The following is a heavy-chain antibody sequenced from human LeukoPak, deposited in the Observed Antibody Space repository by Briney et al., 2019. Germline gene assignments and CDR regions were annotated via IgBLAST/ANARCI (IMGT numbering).Heavy chain of an antibody. V-gene: IGHV1-69*06. CDR2: IIPMFGTA. D-gene: IGHD1-26*01. CDR3: ALRLQDQVGATDGWFDP. Sequence: GASVKVSCKASGGTFSSYAISWVRQAPGQGLEWMGGIIPMFGTANYAQKFQGRVTITADKSTSTAYMELSSLRSEDTAVYYCALRLQDQVGATDGWFDPWGQGTLVTVSS. J-gene: IGHJ5*02. CDR1: GGTFSSYA.